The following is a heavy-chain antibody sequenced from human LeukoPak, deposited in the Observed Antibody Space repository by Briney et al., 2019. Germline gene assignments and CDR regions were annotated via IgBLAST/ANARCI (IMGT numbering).Heavy chain of an antibody. D-gene: IGHD1-26*01. Sequence: PSETLSLTCAVSGGSISSSNWWSWVRQPPGKGLEWIGEIYHSGSTNYNPSLKSRVTISVDKSKNQFSLKLSSVTAADTAVYYCARIGGATKGERYFDYWGQGTLVTVSS. CDR1: GGSISSSNW. CDR2: IYHSGST. CDR3: ARIGGATKGERYFDY. V-gene: IGHV4-4*02. J-gene: IGHJ4*02.